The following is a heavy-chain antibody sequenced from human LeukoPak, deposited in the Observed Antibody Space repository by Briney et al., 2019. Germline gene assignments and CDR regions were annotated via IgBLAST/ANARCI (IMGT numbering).Heavy chain of an antibody. CDR2: ISYDGSNK. D-gene: IGHD3-10*02. CDR1: GFTFSSYG. CDR3: AELGITMIGGV. Sequence: SGGSLRLSCAASGFTFSSYGMHWVRQAPGKGLEWVAVISYDGSNKYYADSVKGRFTISSDNAKNSLYLQMNSLRAEDTAVYYCAELGITMIGGVWGKGTTVTISS. V-gene: IGHV3-30*18. J-gene: IGHJ6*04.